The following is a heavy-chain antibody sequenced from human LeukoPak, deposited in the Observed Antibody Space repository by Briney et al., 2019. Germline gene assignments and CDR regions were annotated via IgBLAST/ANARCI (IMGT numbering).Heavy chain of an antibody. Sequence: GGSLRLSCAASGFAFSSYAMSWVRQAPGKGLEWVSAISGSGGSTYYADSVKGRFTISRDNSKNTLYLQMNSLRAEDTAVYYCAKVIDVRAARAEGYWGQGTLVTVSS. D-gene: IGHD6-6*01. V-gene: IGHV3-23*01. CDR1: GFAFSSYA. J-gene: IGHJ4*02. CDR2: ISGSGGST. CDR3: AKVIDVRAARAEGY.